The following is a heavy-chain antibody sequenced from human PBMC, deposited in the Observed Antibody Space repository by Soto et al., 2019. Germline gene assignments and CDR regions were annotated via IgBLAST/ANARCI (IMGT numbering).Heavy chain of an antibody. D-gene: IGHD3-10*01. CDR1: GVTFSYPW. CDR2: IKSKTDVGTT. V-gene: IGHV3-15*01. J-gene: IGHJ5*02. CDR3: TADLYGSGSP. Sequence: EVQLVESGVGLVKPGGSLRLPCAAFGVTFSYPWMSWVRQAPGKGLEWVGRIKSKTDVGTTDYAAPVKGRFTISRDYSHNTLYLQMNSLTPEDTAVYYYTADLYGSGSPWGQGTLVTVSS.